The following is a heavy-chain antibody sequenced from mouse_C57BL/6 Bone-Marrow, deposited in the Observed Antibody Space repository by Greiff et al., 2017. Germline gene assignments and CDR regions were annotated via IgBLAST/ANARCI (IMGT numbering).Heavy chain of an antibody. CDR2: IYPRDGST. Sequence: QVQLQQSGPELVKPGASVKLSCKASGYNFTSYDINWVKQRNGQGLAWIGWIYPRDGSTKYNEKFKGKATLTVDTSSSTAYMELHVLTSEDSAVYFFARGHYYCSIFYAMYYWGQGTSVTVAS. CDR1: GYNFTSYD. J-gene: IGHJ4*01. V-gene: IGHV1-85*01. CDR3: ARGHYYCSIFYAMYY. D-gene: IGHD1-1*01.